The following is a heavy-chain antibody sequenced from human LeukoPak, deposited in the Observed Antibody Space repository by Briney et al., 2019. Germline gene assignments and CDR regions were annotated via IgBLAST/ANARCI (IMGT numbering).Heavy chain of an antibody. Sequence: GGSLRLSCAASGFSFSSYWMSWVRQAPGKGLEWVANIKEDGSEIFYVDSVKGRFIISRDNSKDTLYLQMNGLRAEDTATYYCAKALNYWYFDLWGRGNLVTVSS. J-gene: IGHJ2*01. CDR3: AKALNYWYFDL. CDR2: IKEDGSEI. CDR1: GFSFSSYW. V-gene: IGHV3-7*05.